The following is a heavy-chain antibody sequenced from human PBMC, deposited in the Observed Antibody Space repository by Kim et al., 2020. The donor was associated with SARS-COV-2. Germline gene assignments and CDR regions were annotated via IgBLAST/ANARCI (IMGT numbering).Heavy chain of an antibody. Sequence: YNPSLKSRVTISVDTSKNQFSLKLSSVTAADTAVHYCARVVVGATGWFDPWGQGTLVTVSS. CDR3: ARVVVGATGWFDP. V-gene: IGHV4-31*02. J-gene: IGHJ5*02. D-gene: IGHD2-15*01.